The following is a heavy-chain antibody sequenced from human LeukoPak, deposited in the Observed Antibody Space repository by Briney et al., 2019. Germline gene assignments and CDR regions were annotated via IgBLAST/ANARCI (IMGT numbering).Heavy chain of an antibody. D-gene: IGHD6-19*01. CDR3: ARQGTAGTISEFDY. V-gene: IGHV5-51*01. J-gene: IGHJ4*02. CDR2: IYPGDSDT. CDR1: GYSFTTCW. Sequence: GESLKISCKGSGYSFTTCWIGWARQLPGKGLEWMGIIYPGDSDTRYSPSFQGQVTISADKSISTAYLQWSSLKAPDTAMYYCARQGTAGTISEFDYWGQGTLVTVSS.